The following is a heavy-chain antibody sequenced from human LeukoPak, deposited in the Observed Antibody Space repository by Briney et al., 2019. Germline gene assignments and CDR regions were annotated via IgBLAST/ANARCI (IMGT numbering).Heavy chain of an antibody. J-gene: IGHJ6*03. V-gene: IGHV3-23*01. Sequence: QTGGSLRLSCAASRFTLSSYAMSWVRQAPGKGLEWVSVISGSGGNTYYADSVKGRSTISRDNSKNTLYLQMNSLRAEDTAVYYCAKEAHDSSHFPPEYYSYYYMDVWGKGTTVTVSS. CDR1: RFTLSSYA. CDR3: AKEAHDSSHFPPEYYSYYYMDV. D-gene: IGHD6-13*01. CDR2: ISGSGGNT.